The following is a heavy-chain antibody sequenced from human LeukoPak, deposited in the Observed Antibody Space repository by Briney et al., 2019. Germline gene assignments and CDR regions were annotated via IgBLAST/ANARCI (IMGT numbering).Heavy chain of an antibody. CDR1: GFTFSNAW. Sequence: MTGGSLRLSCAASGFTFSNAWMSWVRQAPGKGLEWVGRIKSKTDGGTTDYAAPVKGRFTISRDDSKNTLYLQMNSLKTEDTAVYYCTTVIYDFWSGCLVVYFDYWGQGTLVTVSS. CDR2: IKSKTDGGTT. CDR3: TTVIYDFWSGCLVVYFDY. D-gene: IGHD3-3*01. J-gene: IGHJ4*02. V-gene: IGHV3-15*01.